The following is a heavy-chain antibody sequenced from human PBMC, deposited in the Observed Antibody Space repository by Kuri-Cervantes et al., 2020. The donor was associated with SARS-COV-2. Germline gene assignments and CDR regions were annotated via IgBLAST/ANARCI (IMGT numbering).Heavy chain of an antibody. CDR1: GFTFSSYA. CDR2: ISGSGGST. J-gene: IGHJ4*02. Sequence: GGSLRLSCAASGFTFSSYAMSWVRQAPGKGLEWVSAISGSGGSTYYADSVKGWFTISRDNSKNTLYLQMNSLRAEDTAVYYCAKRPAVVRSFDYWGQGTLVTVSS. V-gene: IGHV3-23*01. CDR3: AKRPAVVRSFDY. D-gene: IGHD2-15*01.